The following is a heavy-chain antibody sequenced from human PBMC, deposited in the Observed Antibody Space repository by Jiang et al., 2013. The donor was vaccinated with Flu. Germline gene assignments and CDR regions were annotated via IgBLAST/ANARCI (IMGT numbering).Heavy chain of an antibody. CDR1: GYSLTDYA. J-gene: IGHJ4*02. Sequence: VQSGSELKKPGASVKVSCKASGYSLTDYAMHWVRQAPGQGLEWMGWISTKTVNPTYAQGFTGRFVFSLDTSVNSAYLDITSLRAEDSALYYCARAARGCLGDTCYSNFDYWGQGSVVSRLL. CDR3: ARAARGCLGDTCYSNFDY. CDR2: ISTKTVNP. V-gene: IGHV7-4-1*02. D-gene: IGHD2-15*01.